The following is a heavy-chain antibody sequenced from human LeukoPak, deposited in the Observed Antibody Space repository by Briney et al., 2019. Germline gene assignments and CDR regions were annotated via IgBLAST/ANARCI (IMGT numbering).Heavy chain of an antibody. V-gene: IGHV3-11*04. CDR1: GFTFSDYY. J-gene: IGHJ2*01. D-gene: IGHD2-21*01. Sequence: GGSLRLSCAASGFTFSDYYMSWIRQAPGKGLEWVSYISSSGSTIYYADSVKGRFTISRDNAKNSLYLQMNSLRAEDTAVYYCARDKTPLVIAWYFDLWGRGTLVTVSS. CDR2: ISSSGSTI. CDR3: ARDKTPLVIAWYFDL.